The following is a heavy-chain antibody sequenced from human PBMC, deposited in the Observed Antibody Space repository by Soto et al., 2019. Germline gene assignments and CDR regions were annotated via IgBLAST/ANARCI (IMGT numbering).Heavy chain of an antibody. D-gene: IGHD3-10*01. CDR1: GFTFSSYA. J-gene: IGHJ4*02. V-gene: IGHV3-30-3*01. CDR3: ARYRGDGDYVDY. CDR2: ISYDGSNK. Sequence: QVQLVESGGGVVQPGRSLRLSCAASGFTFSSYAMHWVRQAPGKGLEWVAVISYDGSNKYYADSVKGRFTISRDNSKNPLYLQMNSRRAEDTAGYYCARYRGDGDYVDYWGQGTLVTVSS.